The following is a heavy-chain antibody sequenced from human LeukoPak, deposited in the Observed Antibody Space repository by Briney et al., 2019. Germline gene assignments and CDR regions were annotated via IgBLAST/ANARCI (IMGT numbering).Heavy chain of an antibody. CDR3: TRTHINGWCFDS. V-gene: IGHV3-23*01. Sequence: GGSLRLSCAASGFTFSHYAMSWVRQAPGKGLEWVSIITSDGGNTYYSSVKGRFTISRDNSKNTLYLQMSSLGAEDTAVYYCTRTHINGWCFDSWGQGTLVTVSS. J-gene: IGHJ4*02. CDR1: GFTFSHYA. D-gene: IGHD6-19*01. CDR2: ITSDGGNT.